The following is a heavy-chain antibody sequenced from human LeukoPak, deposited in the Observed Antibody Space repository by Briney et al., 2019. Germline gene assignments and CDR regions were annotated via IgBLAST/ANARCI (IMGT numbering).Heavy chain of an antibody. V-gene: IGHV6-1*01. Sequence: SLTLPLTCAISGDSVSGNGAAWDWIRQSPSRGLEWLGRTYYRSQQWYSDYAPSVKGRITINADTSQNQFSLHLNSVTPEDTAVYYCGRETDFGVVTNWGQGTLDTVSS. CDR1: GDSVSGNGAA. CDR3: GRETDFGVVTN. J-gene: IGHJ4*02. D-gene: IGHD3-3*01. CDR2: TYYRSQQWYS.